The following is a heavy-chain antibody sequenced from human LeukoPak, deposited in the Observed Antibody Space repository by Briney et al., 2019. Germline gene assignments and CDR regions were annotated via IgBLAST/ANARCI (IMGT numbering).Heavy chain of an antibody. D-gene: IGHD3-3*01. Sequence: ASVKVSCKASGYTFTGYYMHWVRQAPGQGLEWMGWINPNSGGTNYAQKFQGRVTMTRDTSISTAYMELSRLRSDDTAVYYCAAQSTYYGDYYYYMDVWGKGTTVTISS. V-gene: IGHV1-2*02. J-gene: IGHJ6*03. CDR3: AAQSTYYGDYYYYMDV. CDR2: INPNSGGT. CDR1: GYTFTGYY.